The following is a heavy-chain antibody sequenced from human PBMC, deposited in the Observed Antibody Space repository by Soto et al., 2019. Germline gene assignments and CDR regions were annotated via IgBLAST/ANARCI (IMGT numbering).Heavy chain of an antibody. CDR3: ARQADYNILTGYFYYFDY. CDR2: IYPGDSDA. CDR1: GHSFTDYW. V-gene: IGHV5-51*01. D-gene: IGHD3-9*01. J-gene: IGHJ4*02. Sequence: PGESLKISCKSSGHSFTDYWIGWVRQMPGKGLEWMGIIYPGDSDARYSPSFQGQVTISVDTSINTAFLRWNSLTASDTAMYYCARQADYNILTGYFYYFDYWGQGSLVTVSS.